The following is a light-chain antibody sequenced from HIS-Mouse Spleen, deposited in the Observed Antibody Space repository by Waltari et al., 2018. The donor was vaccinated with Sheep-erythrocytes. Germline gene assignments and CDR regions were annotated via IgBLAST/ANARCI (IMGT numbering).Light chain of an antibody. CDR3: AAWDDSLNGPV. V-gene: IGLV1-44*01. CDR1: SSNIGSNT. J-gene: IGLJ3*02. Sequence: QSVLTQPPSASGTPGQRVTISCSGSSSNIGSNTVNWYQQLPGTAPKLLISRNSPRPSGVPDRFSGSKSGTSASLAISGLQAEDEADYYCAAWDDSLNGPVFGGGTKLTVL. CDR2: RNS.